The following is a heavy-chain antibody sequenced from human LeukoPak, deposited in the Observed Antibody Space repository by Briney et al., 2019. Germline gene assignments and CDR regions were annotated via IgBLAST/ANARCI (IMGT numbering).Heavy chain of an antibody. CDR2: FDPEDGET. Sequence: ASVKVSCKVSGYTLTELSMHWVRLAPGKGLEWMGGFDPEDGETIYAQKFQGRVTMTEDTSTSTAYMELRSLRSDDTAVYYCARLRDSSGYYLILADYWGQGTLVTVSS. J-gene: IGHJ4*02. D-gene: IGHD3-22*01. CDR3: ARLRDSSGYYLILADY. CDR1: GYTLTELS. V-gene: IGHV1-24*01.